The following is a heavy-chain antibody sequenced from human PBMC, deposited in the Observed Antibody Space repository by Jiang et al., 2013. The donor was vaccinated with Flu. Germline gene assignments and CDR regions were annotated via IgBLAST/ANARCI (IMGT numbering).Heavy chain of an antibody. CDR2: INPTGGTT. V-gene: IGHV1-46*01. Sequence: GAEVKKPGASVKVSCEASGYTFSSYYIHWVRQAPGQGLEWMGIINPTGGTTTYAQKFQGRVTMTRHTSTSTVYMELSSLRSEDTAVYYCARALRPKNYYDISGFLDSYGMDVVGPRDHGHRLL. J-gene: IGHJ6*02. CDR1: GYTFSSYY. CDR3: ARALRPKNYYDISGFLDSYGMDV. D-gene: IGHD3-22*01.